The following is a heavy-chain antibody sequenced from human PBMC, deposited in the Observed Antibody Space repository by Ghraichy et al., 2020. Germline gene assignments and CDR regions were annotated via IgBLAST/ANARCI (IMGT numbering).Heavy chain of an antibody. CDR3: AREVWDRYGMDV. CDR1: GFTFSSYS. V-gene: IGHV3-48*02. D-gene: IGHD3-16*01. J-gene: IGHJ6*02. CDR2: ISSSSSTI. Sequence: LSLTCAASGFTFSSYSMNWVRQAPGKGLEWVSYISSSSSTIYYADSVKGRFTISRDNAKNSLYLQMNSLRDEDTAVYYCAREVWDRYGMDVWGQGTTVTISS.